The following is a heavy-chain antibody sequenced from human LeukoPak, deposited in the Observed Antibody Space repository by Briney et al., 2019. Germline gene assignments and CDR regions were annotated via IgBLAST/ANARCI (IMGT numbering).Heavy chain of an antibody. CDR2: GSGDST. V-gene: IGHV3-23*01. CDR3: AKTRPLDSSSWSHGDY. J-gene: IGHJ4*02. Sequence: GSGDSTYYGDSVKGRFTISRDNSKNTLYLQMNSLRAEDTAVYYCAKTRPLDSSSWSHGDYWGQGTLVTVSS. D-gene: IGHD6-13*01.